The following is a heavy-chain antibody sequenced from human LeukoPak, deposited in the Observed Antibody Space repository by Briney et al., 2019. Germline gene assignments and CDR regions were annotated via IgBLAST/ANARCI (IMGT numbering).Heavy chain of an antibody. Sequence: KPSETLSLTCAVYGGSFSGYYWSWIRQPPGKGLEWIGEINHRGSTNYNPSLKSRVTISVDTSKNQFSLKLSSVTAADTAVYYCARVRTSSSPTRSYYYYYYMDVWGKGTTVTVSS. CDR2: INHRGST. J-gene: IGHJ6*03. CDR1: GGSFSGYY. CDR3: ARVRTSSSPTRSYYYYYYMDV. V-gene: IGHV4-34*01. D-gene: IGHD6-6*01.